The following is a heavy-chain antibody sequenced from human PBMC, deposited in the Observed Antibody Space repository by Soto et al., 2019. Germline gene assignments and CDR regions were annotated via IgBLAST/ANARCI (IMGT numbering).Heavy chain of an antibody. V-gene: IGHV1-69*08. J-gene: IGHJ5*02. CDR3: ARDCSRTRSYAYP. Sequence: QVQLVQSGAEVKKPGSSVKVSCKASGGTFSSYTISWVRQAPGQGLEWMGRIIPILGIANYAQKFQGRVTVAAEKPTSSAYMEQTRLRSEGAAVYYCARDCSRTRSYAYPWGQGTLFYVSS. CDR1: GGTFSSYT. D-gene: IGHD2-2*01. CDR2: IIPILGIA.